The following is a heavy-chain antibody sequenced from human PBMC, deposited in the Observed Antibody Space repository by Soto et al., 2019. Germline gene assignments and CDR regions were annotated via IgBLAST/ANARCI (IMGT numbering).Heavy chain of an antibody. J-gene: IGHJ4*02. D-gene: IGHD4-17*01. Sequence: QVQLVESGGGVVQPGRSLRLSCAASGFTFSSYGMPWVRQAPGKGLEWVAIISYDGSEKYYAGSVKGRFTISRDNSKNTLYLQMNSLRAEDTAVYYCAKGAVTSSLYYFDSWGQGTLVTVSS. CDR1: GFTFSSYG. CDR3: AKGAVTSSLYYFDS. CDR2: ISYDGSEK. V-gene: IGHV3-30*18.